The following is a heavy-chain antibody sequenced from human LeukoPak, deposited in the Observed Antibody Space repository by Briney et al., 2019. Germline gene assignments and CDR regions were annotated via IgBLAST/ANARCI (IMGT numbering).Heavy chain of an antibody. CDR2: ISGSGGST. CDR1: GFTSSSYA. Sequence: GGSLRLSCAASGFTSSSYAMSWVRQAPGKGLEWVSAISGSGGSTYYADSVKGRFTISRDNSRNTLYLQMNSLRAEDTAVYYCAKDAIAARPIDYFDYWGQGTLVTVSS. CDR3: AKDAIAARPIDYFDY. J-gene: IGHJ4*02. D-gene: IGHD6-6*01. V-gene: IGHV3-23*01.